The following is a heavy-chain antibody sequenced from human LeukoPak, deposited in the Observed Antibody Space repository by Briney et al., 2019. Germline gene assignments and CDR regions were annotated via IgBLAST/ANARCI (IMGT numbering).Heavy chain of an antibody. CDR1: GFTFSSYA. V-gene: IGHV3-23*01. CDR3: AKEDDIAAERAPFDY. D-gene: IGHD6-6*01. CDR2: ISGSGRTT. J-gene: IGHJ4*02. Sequence: GGSLRLSCAASGFTFSSYAVTWVRQAPGEGLEWVSGISGSGRTTYYADSVKGRFNIARDNSNNTLYLQMNSLRADDTAVYYCAKEDDIAAERAPFDYWGQGALVTVSS.